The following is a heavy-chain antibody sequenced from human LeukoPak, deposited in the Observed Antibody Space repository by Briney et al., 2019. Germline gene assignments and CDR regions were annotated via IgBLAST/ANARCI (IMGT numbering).Heavy chain of an antibody. Sequence: EASVKVSCKASGYTFTSYYMHWVRQAPGQGLEWMGIINPSGGSTNYAQKFQGRVTMTRDMSTSTVYMELRSLRSDDTAVYYCARGRYSGSFHYAFDIWGQGTMVTVSS. D-gene: IGHD1-26*01. J-gene: IGHJ3*02. CDR3: ARGRYSGSFHYAFDI. CDR2: INPSGGST. V-gene: IGHV1-46*01. CDR1: GYTFTSYY.